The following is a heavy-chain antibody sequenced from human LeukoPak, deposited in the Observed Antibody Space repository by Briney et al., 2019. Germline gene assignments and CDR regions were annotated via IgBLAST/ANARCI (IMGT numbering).Heavy chain of an antibody. V-gene: IGHV4-59*08. D-gene: IGHD3-10*01. CDR1: GGSISSCY. J-gene: IGHJ4*02. Sequence: SETLSLTCTVSGGSISSCYWSWIRQPPGKALEWIGYIYYSGSTNYNPSLKSRVTISVDTSKNQFSLKLSSVTAADTAVYYCARRRGGSGSYYFDYWGQGTLVTVSS. CDR2: IYYSGST. CDR3: ARRRGGSGSYYFDY.